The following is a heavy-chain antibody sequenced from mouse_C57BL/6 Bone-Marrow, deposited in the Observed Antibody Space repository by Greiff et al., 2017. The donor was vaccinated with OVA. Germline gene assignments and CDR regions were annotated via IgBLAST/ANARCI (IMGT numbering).Heavy chain of an antibody. CDR3: ARWGDDGYYWYFDV. CDR2: INPSNGGT. J-gene: IGHJ1*03. D-gene: IGHD2-3*01. CDR1: GYTFTSYW. Sequence: VQLQQPGPELVKPGASVKLSCKASGYTFTSYWMHWVKQRPGQGLEWIGNINPSNGGTNYNEKFKSKATLTVDKSSSTAYMQLSSLTSEDSAVYYCARWGDDGYYWYFDVWGTGTTVTVSS. V-gene: IGHV1-53*01.